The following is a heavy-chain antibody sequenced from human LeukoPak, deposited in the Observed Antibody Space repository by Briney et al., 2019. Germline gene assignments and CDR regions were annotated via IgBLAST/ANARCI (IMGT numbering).Heavy chain of an antibody. CDR2: IREDGGEK. CDR1: GFSLSDYY. CDR3: AKAPPPYCSGGSCFDAFDI. J-gene: IGHJ3*02. Sequence: GGSLRLSCAASGFSLSDYYISWIRQAPGKGLEWVANIREDGGEKYSVDSVKGRFTISRDNAINTLYLEMNSLRAEDTGLYYCAKAPPPYCSGGSCFDAFDIWGQGTMVTVSS. V-gene: IGHV3-7*01. D-gene: IGHD2-15*01.